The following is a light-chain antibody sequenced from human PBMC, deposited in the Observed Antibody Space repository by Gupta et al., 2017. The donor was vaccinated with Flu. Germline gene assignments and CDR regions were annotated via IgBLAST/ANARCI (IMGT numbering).Light chain of an antibody. CDR2: EGN. CDR1: SSDVGNFNL. V-gene: IGLV2-23*01. CDR3: CSYAGDTTV. J-gene: IGLJ3*02. Sequence: QSALTQPASVSGSPGQSITISCTGTSSDVGNFNLVSWYQQHPGRAPKLMIYEGNKRPSGVSNRFSGSKSGNTASLXIXGLQAEXETDYYCCSYAGDTTVFGGGTKVTVL.